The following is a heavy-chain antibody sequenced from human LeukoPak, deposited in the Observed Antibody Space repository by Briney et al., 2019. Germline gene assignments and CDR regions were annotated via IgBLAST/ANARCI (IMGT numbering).Heavy chain of an antibody. CDR2: ISYDGSNK. V-gene: IGHV3-30*04. Sequence: GGSLRLSCAASGFTFSSYAMHWVRQAPGKGLEWGAVISYDGSNKYYADSVKGRFTISRDNSKNTLYLQMNSLRAEDTAVYYCAREITMIVVVITREFDYWGQGTLVTVSS. CDR1: GFTFSSYA. J-gene: IGHJ4*02. D-gene: IGHD3-22*01. CDR3: AREITMIVVVITREFDY.